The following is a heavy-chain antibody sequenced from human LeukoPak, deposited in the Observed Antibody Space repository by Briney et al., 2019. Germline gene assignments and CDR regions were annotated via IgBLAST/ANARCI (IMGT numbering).Heavy chain of an antibody. V-gene: IGHV4-39*07. CDR2: IYYSGST. D-gene: IGHD3-10*01. CDR3: ARHLVRGVMGLDY. J-gene: IGHJ4*02. CDR1: GGYISCRRYY. Sequence: SETLSHTHTVSGGYISCRRYYWGWIRQPPGKGLEWIGCIYYSGSTYYNPSLKSRVTISVDTSKNQFSLKLSSVTAADTAVYYCARHLVRGVMGLDYWGQGTLVTVSS.